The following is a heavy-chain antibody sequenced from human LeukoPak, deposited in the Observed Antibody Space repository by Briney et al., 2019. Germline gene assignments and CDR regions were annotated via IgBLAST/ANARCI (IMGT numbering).Heavy chain of an antibody. CDR2: INSDGTST. CDR3: VRATSVRGVNSWFDP. D-gene: IGHD3-10*01. J-gene: IGHJ5*02. V-gene: IGHV3-74*01. Sequence: GGSLRVSCAASGFTFSTFWMRWVRQAPGKGLVWVAHINSDGTSTGYADSVKGRFTISRDTGKNTLYLQMNSLRAEDTAVYYCVRATSVRGVNSWFDPWGQGTLVTVSS. CDR1: GFTFSTFW.